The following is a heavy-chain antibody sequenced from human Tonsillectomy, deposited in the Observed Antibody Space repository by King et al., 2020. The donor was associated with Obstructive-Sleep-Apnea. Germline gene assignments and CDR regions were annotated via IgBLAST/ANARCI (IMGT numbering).Heavy chain of an antibody. D-gene: IGHD2-2*01. CDR1: GYSFTSYW. V-gene: IGHV5-51*01. J-gene: IGHJ6*02. CDR2: IYPGDSDT. Sequence: QLVQSGAEVKKPGESLKISCKGSGYSFTSYWIGWVRQMPGKGLEWMGIIYPGDSDTRYSPSFQGQVTISADKSIGTAYLQWGSLKASDTAMYYCARLYCSSTSCQAYYYYGMDVWGQGTTVTVSS. CDR3: ARLYCSSTSCQAYYYYGMDV.